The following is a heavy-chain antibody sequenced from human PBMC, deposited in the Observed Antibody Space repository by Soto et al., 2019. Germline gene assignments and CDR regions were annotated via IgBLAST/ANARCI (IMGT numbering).Heavy chain of an antibody. CDR3: ARDLSSGYDV. V-gene: IGHV3-48*03. D-gene: IGHD3-22*01. Sequence: GGSLRLSCAASGFTFSSYAMNWVRQAPGKGLEWVSYISSSGSTIYYADSVKGRFTISRDNAKNSLYLQMNSLRAEDTAVYYCARDLSSGYDVWGQGTLVTVSS. CDR1: GFTFSSYA. CDR2: ISSSGSTI. J-gene: IGHJ4*02.